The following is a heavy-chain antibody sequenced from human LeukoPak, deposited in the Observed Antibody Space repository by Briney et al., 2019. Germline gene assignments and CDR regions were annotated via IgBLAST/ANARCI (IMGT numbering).Heavy chain of an antibody. D-gene: IGHD3-3*01. Sequence: PSETLSLTCTVSGGSISSYYRSWIRQPPGKGLEWIGYIYYSGSTNYNPSLKSRVTISVDTSKNQFSLKLSSVTAADTAVYYCARSTIFGVVYYWGQGTLVTVSS. V-gene: IGHV4-59*01. CDR1: GGSISSYY. CDR2: IYYSGST. J-gene: IGHJ4*02. CDR3: ARSTIFGVVYY.